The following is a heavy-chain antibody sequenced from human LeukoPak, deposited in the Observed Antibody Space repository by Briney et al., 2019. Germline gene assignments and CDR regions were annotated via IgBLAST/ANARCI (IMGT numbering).Heavy chain of an antibody. CDR1: GVTFSSYW. J-gene: IGHJ4*02. CDR3: ARDARDIYDSSGYYDY. CDR2: IKQDGSEK. V-gene: IGHV3-7*01. Sequence: GGSLRLSCAASGVTFSSYWMSWVRQAPGKGLEWVANIKQDGSEKYYVDSVKGRFTISRDNAKNSLYLQMNSLRAEDTAVYYCARDARDIYDSSGYYDYWGQGTLVTVSS. D-gene: IGHD3-22*01.